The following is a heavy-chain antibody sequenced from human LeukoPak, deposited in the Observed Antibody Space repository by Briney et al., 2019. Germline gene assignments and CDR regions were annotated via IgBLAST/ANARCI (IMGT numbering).Heavy chain of an antibody. D-gene: IGHD5-12*01. Sequence: SETLSLTCSVSGASIRSYFWSWLRQSPGKGLEWIGYVYDNDISNFNPSLESRVTILVDRSKSQFSLKLRSVTAADTAVYYCARGLVLATDDAFDIWGPGTMVTASS. V-gene: IGHV4-59*01. J-gene: IGHJ3*02. CDR1: GASIRSYF. CDR3: ARGLVLATDDAFDI. CDR2: VYDNDIS.